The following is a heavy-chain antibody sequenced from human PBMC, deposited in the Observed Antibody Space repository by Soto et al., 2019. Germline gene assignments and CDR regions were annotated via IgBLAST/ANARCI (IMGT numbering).Heavy chain of an antibody. CDR2: IFPSGAT. Sequence: GAPISGGDYHWSWIRQPPGKGLEWIGYIFPSGATHYNSSLGSRITMSVETSKSHFSLKLTSVTAADTAVYFCARGSAAKRYFDLWGRGTLVTVSS. CDR1: GAPISGGDYH. D-gene: IGHD5-18*01. J-gene: IGHJ2*01. V-gene: IGHV4-30-4*01. CDR3: ARGSAAKRYFDL.